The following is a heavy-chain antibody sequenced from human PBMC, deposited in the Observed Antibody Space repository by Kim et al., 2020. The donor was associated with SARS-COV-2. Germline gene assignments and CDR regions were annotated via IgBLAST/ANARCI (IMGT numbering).Heavy chain of an antibody. CDR1: GGTFSSYA. V-gene: IGHV1-69*04. CDR3: ARDPTVTTVDYYYGMDV. Sequence: SVKVSCKASGGTFSSYAISWVRQAPGQGLEWMGRIIPIVGIANYAQKFQGRVTITADKSTSTAYMELSSLRSEDTAVYYCARDPTVTTVDYYYGMDVWGQGTTVTVSS. J-gene: IGHJ6*02. CDR2: IIPIVGIA. D-gene: IGHD4-17*01.